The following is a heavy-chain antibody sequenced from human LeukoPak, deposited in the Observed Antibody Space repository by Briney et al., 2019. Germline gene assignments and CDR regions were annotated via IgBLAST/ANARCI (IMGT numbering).Heavy chain of an antibody. CDR3: AREDDWNYEDF. D-gene: IGHD1-7*01. Sequence: TGGSLRLSCAASGFTFSSYWMHWVRQAPGRGLVWVSRINTDGSSTTYADSVKGRFTISRDNAKNSLYLQMNSLRAEDTAIYFCAREDDWNYEDFWGQGTLVTVSS. J-gene: IGHJ4*02. V-gene: IGHV3-74*03. CDR2: INTDGSST. CDR1: GFTFSSYW.